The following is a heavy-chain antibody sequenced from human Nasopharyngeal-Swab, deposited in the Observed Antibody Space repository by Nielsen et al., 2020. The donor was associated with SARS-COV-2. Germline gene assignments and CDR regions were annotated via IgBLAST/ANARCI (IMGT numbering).Heavy chain of an antibody. D-gene: IGHD3-22*01. CDR2: IWYDATKI. CDR3: AKGGWYYDSSGNFFDY. CDR1: GFAFGSYG. Sequence: GESLKISCAASGFAFGSYGMHWVRQAPGRGLEWVAVIWYDATKIYYADSVKGRFTISRDNSKNTLYLQMNSLRAEDTAVYYCAKGGWYYDSSGNFFDYWGQGTLVTVSS. V-gene: IGHV3-30*02. J-gene: IGHJ4*02.